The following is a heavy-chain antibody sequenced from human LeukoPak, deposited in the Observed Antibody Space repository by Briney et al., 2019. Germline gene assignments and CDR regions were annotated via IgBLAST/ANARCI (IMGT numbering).Heavy chain of an antibody. Sequence: RPGGSLRLSCTASGFTFSSYSLNWVRQAPGKGLEWVSSVSTGSNYIYYADSVKGRFTISRDNDKNSLYLQMNSLRAEDTAVYYCASLPADILTGYYEGVYWGQGTLVTVSS. V-gene: IGHV3-21*01. CDR1: GFTFSSYS. D-gene: IGHD3-9*01. CDR2: VSTGSNYI. CDR3: ASLPADILTGYYEGVY. J-gene: IGHJ4*02.